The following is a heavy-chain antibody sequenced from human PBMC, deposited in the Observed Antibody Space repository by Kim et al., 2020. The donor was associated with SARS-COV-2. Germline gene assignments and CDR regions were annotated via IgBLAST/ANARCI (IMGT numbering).Heavy chain of an antibody. J-gene: IGHJ4*01. CDR3: AKVPDGLYYFDY. V-gene: IGHV3-23*01. CDR1: GFTFSTNV. CDR2: ISESGGGT. Sequence: GGSLRLSCAASGFTFSTNVMRWVRQAPGKGLEWVSSISESGGGTYYTDSVKGRFSISRDNSKNMLYLQMNRLRAEDTAVYYCAKVPDGLYYFDYWSHGAL.